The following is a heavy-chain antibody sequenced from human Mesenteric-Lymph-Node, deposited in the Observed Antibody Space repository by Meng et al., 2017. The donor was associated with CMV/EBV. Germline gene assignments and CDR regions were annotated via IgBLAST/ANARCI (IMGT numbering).Heavy chain of an antibody. J-gene: IGHJ5*02. V-gene: IGHV3-74*01. D-gene: IGHD3-22*01. CDR2: INGDGSST. CDR3: ANSYDNNGYPTFDL. CDR1: GFTFSSYW. Sequence: GESLKISCEASGFTFSSYWVHWVRQTPGKGLVWVSRINGDGSSTTYADSVKGRFTISRDNSKSTLYLQMSTLRAEDTALYNCANSYDNNGYPTFDLWGQGTMVTVSS.